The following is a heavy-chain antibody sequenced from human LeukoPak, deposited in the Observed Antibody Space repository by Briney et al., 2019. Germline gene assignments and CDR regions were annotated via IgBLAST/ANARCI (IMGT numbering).Heavy chain of an antibody. CDR2: ISYDGSNK. CDR1: GFTFSSYA. CDR3: ARDWVKYQLLYWFDP. D-gene: IGHD2-2*01. V-gene: IGHV3-30-3*01. Sequence: GRSLRLSCAASGFTFSSYAMHWVRQAPGKGLEWVAVISYDGSNKYYADSVKGRFTISRDNSKNTLYLQMNSLRAEDTAVYYCARDWVKYQLLYWFDPWGQGTLVTVSS. J-gene: IGHJ5*02.